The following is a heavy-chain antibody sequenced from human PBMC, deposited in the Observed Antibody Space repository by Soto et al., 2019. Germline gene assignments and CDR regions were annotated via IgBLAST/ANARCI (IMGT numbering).Heavy chain of an antibody. CDR3: ARGRYCSGGSCHSGSHNWFDP. J-gene: IGHJ5*02. Sequence: SETLSLTCAVYGGSFSGYYWSWIRQPPGKGLEWIGEINHSGSTNYNPSLKSRVTISVDTSKNQFSLKLSSVTAADTAVYYCARGRYCSGGSCHSGSHNWFDPWGQGTLVTVSS. V-gene: IGHV4-34*01. D-gene: IGHD2-15*01. CDR1: GGSFSGYY. CDR2: INHSGST.